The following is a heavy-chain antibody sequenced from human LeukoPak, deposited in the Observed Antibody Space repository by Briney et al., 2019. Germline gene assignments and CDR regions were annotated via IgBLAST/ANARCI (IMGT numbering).Heavy chain of an antibody. CDR3: AKAYSYDSSGYDFYFDH. D-gene: IGHD3-22*01. CDR2: ISYDGSNK. CDR1: GFTFSSYG. Sequence: PGGSLRLSCAASGFTFSSYGMHWVRQAPGKGLEWVAVISYDGSNKYYPDSVKGRFTISRDNSKNTLYLQMNSLRAEDTAVYYCAKAYSYDSSGYDFYFDHWGQGTLVTVSS. J-gene: IGHJ4*02. V-gene: IGHV3-30*18.